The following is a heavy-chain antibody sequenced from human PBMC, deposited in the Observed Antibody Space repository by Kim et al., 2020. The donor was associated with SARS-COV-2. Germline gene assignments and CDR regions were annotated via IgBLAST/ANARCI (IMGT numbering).Heavy chain of an antibody. J-gene: IGHJ4*02. V-gene: IGHV3-74*01. D-gene: IGHD6-13*01. CDR3: ARAPGSWYGGVGLYFDY. CDR1: GFTFSSYW. CDR2: INSDGSST. Sequence: GGSLRLSCAASGFTFSSYWMHWVRQAPGKGLVWVSRINSDGSSTSYADSVKGRFTISRDNAKNTLYLQMNSLRAEDTAVYYCARAPGSWYGGVGLYFDYWGQGTLVTVSS.